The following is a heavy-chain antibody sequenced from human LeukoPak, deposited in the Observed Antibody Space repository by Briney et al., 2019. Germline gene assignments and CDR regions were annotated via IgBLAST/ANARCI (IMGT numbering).Heavy chain of an antibody. CDR1: GFTFYDYG. CDR2: INWNGGST. J-gene: IGHJ4*02. CDR3: ARDQGGYSYGVGY. Sequence: GGSLRLSCAASGFTFYDYGMSWVRQAPGKGLEWVSGINWNGGSTGYADSVKGRFTISRDNAKDSLYLQMNSLRAEDTALYYCARDQGGYSYGVGYWGQGTLVTVSS. V-gene: IGHV3-20*04. D-gene: IGHD5-18*01.